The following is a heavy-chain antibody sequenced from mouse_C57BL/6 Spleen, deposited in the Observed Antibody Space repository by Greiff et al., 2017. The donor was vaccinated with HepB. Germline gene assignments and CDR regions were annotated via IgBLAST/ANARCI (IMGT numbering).Heavy chain of an antibody. V-gene: IGHV5-4*01. CDR3: ARERGVGYGSSCYFDD. Sequence: EVKLVESGGGLVKPGGSLKLSCAASGFTFSSYAMSWVRQTPGKRLEWVATISDGGSYTYYPDNVKGRFTISRDNAKNNQYLQMSHLKSGDTAMYYCARERGVGYGSSCYFDDWGKGTTLTVSS. J-gene: IGHJ2*01. D-gene: IGHD1-1*01. CDR2: ISDGGSYT. CDR1: GFTFSSYA.